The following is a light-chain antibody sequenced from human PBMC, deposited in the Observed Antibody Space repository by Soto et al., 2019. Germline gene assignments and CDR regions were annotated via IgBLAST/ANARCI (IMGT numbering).Light chain of an antibody. CDR3: CSYAGNTTFPYV. J-gene: IGLJ1*01. CDR2: EVS. V-gene: IGLV2-23*02. Sequence: QSALTQPASVSGSPGQSITISCTGTSSDVWSYNLVSWYQQHPGKAPKLMIYEVSKRPSGVSNRFSGSKSGNTASLTISGLQAEDEADYYCCSYAGNTTFPYVFGTGTKLTVL. CDR1: SSDVWSYNL.